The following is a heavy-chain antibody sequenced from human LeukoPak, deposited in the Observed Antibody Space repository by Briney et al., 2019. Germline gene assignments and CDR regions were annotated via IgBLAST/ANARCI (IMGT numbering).Heavy chain of an antibody. CDR3: AREEIIAAYNWFDP. CDR2: ISSSGSTI. D-gene: IGHD6-13*01. V-gene: IGHV3-11*01. Sequence: GGSLRLSCAASGFTFSDYYMSWIRQAPGKGLEWVSYISSSGSTIYYADSVKGRFTIPRDNAKNSLYLQMNSLRAEDTAVYYCAREEIIAAYNWFDPWGQGTLVTVSS. J-gene: IGHJ5*02. CDR1: GFTFSDYY.